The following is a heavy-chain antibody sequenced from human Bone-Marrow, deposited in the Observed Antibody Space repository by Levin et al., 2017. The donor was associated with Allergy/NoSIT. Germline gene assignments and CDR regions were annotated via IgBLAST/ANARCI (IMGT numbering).Heavy chain of an antibody. V-gene: IGHV3-9*01. J-gene: IGHJ4*02. Sequence: GGSLRLSCAASGFTFDDYAMHWVRQAPGKGLEWVSGISWNSGSIGYADSVKGRFTISRDNAKNSLYLQMNSLRAEDTALYYCAKDLEYYDSSGYPTRAVYWGQGTLVTVSS. CDR3: AKDLEYYDSSGYPTRAVY. D-gene: IGHD3-22*01. CDR2: ISWNSGSI. CDR1: GFTFDDYA.